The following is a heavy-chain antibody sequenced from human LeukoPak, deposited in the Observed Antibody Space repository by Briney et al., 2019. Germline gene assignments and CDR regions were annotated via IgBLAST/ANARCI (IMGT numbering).Heavy chain of an antibody. J-gene: IGHJ4*02. Sequence: QSGGSLRLSCAASGFTFSSYAMSWVRQAPGKGLEWVSAISGSGGSTYYADSVKGRFTISRDNSKNTLYLQMNSLRAEDTAVYYCAKAARYCSGGSCPGEFIDYWGQGTLVTVSS. D-gene: IGHD2-15*01. CDR1: GFTFSSYA. CDR2: ISGSGGST. CDR3: AKAARYCSGGSCPGEFIDY. V-gene: IGHV3-23*01.